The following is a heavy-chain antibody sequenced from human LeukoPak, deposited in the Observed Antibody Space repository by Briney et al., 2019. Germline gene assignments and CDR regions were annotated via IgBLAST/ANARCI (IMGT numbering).Heavy chain of an antibody. Sequence: SETLSLTCTVSGGSISSYYWSWIRQPPGKGLEWIGYIYYSGSTNYNPSLKSRVTISVDTSKNQFSLKLSSVTAADTAVYYCARGTTVLFIDYYYMDVWGKGTTVTVSS. CDR3: ARGTTVLFIDYYYMDV. CDR1: GGSISSYY. CDR2: IYYSGST. J-gene: IGHJ6*03. D-gene: IGHD4-11*01. V-gene: IGHV4-59*01.